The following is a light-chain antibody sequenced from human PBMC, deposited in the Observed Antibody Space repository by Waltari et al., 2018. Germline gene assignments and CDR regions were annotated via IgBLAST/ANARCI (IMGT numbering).Light chain of an antibody. CDR3: QQYYSPPRT. CDR1: QSVSSSY. Sequence: EIVLTQSPGTLSLSPGERATLSCRASQSVSSSYLAWYQQKPGQAPRLLIYGASTRATGIPDRFSGSGSGTDFTLTISSLQTEDVAVYYCQQYYSPPRTFGPGTKVEIK. V-gene: IGKV3-20*01. J-gene: IGKJ3*01. CDR2: GAS.